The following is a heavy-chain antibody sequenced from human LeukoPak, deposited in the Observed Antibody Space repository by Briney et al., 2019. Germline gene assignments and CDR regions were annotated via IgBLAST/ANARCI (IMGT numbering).Heavy chain of an antibody. D-gene: IGHD2-2*01. V-gene: IGHV4-59*08. J-gene: IGHJ5*02. CDR1: GGSISPDY. CDR3: ARLSTSCFGIACWFDP. CDR2: IYYSGST. Sequence: PSETLSLTCTVSGGSISPDYWSWIRQPPGKGLEWIGFIYYSGSTNYNPSLKSRVTISVDTSKNQSSLRLTSVTAADTAVYYCARLSTSCFGIACWFDPWGQGTLVTVSS.